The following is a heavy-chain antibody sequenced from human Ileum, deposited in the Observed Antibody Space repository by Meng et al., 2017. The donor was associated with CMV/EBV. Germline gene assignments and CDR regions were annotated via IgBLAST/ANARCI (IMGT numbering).Heavy chain of an antibody. CDR2: ISGSGGRT. CDR1: GFTLSRYA. V-gene: IGHV3-23*01. D-gene: IGHD6-19*01. J-gene: IGHJ4*02. CDR3: ATSSGGYGRGN. Sequence: LYCAACGFTLSRYAMSWVRQAPGKGLEWVSAISGSGGRTYYEDSVKGRFTISRDNSKNTLYLQMNSLRAEDTAVYYCATSSGGYGRGNWGQGTLVTVSS.